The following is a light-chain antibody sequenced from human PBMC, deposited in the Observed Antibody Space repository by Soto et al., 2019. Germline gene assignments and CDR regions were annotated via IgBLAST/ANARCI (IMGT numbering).Light chain of an antibody. Sequence: EIVMTQSPATLPVSPGGRATLPGRASQSISDTLAGYQQTTGQPPTLLIYSASRGGTGFPARFSGSGSGTDYTLPISSLQSEDFAVYYCQQYNNWPWTFGQGTKVDIK. J-gene: IGKJ1*01. V-gene: IGKV3-15*01. CDR1: QSISDT. CDR2: SAS. CDR3: QQYNNWPWT.